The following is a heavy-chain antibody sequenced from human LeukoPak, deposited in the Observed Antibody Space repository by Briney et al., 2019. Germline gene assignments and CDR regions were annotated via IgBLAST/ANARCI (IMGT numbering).Heavy chain of an antibody. V-gene: IGHV3-33*01. J-gene: IGHJ4*02. CDR3: AREGPRGNSQFDY. CDR2: IWYDGGNK. D-gene: IGHD2/OR15-2a*01. CDR1: GFTFGNYG. Sequence: GGSLRLSCAASGFTFGNYGMHWVRQAPGKGLEWVALIWYDGGNKYYTDSVKGRLTISRDNSKDTLFLQMNSLRAEDTAVYYCAREGPRGNSQFDYWGQGTLVTVSS.